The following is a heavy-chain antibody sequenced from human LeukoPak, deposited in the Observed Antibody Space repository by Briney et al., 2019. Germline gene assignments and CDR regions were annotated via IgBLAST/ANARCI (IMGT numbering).Heavy chain of an antibody. V-gene: IGHV3-48*03. CDR2: ISSSGSTI. D-gene: IGHD3-10*01. J-gene: IGHJ4*02. CDR3: ASSRGSRPDYFDY. Sequence: PGGSLRLSCAASGFTFSSYEMNWVRQAPGKGLEWVSYISSSGSTIYYADSVRGRFTISRDNAKNSLYLQMNSLRAEDTAVYYCASSRGSRPDYFDYWGQGTLVTVSS. CDR1: GFTFSSYE.